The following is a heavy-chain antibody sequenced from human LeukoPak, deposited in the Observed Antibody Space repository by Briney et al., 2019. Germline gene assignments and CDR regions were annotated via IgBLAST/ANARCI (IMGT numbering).Heavy chain of an antibody. CDR3: ARALCSGGSCYYYYGMDV. V-gene: IGHV1-2*02. D-gene: IGHD2-15*01. Sequence: ASVKVSCKASGYTFTGYYMHWVRQAPGQGLEWMGWINPNSGGTNYAQKFQGRVTMTRDTSISTAYMELSRLRSDDTAVYYCARALCSGGSCYYYYGMDVWGQGITVTVSS. CDR1: GYTFTGYY. J-gene: IGHJ6*02. CDR2: INPNSGGT.